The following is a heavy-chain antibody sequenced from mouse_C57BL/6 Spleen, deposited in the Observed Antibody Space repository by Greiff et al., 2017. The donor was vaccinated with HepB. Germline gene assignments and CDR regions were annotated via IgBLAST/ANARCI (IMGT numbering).Heavy chain of an antibody. CDR1: GYTFTSYW. J-gene: IGHJ1*03. Sequence: VQLQQSGAELVKPGASVKMSCKASGYTFTSYWITWVKQRPGQGLEWIGDIYPGSGSTNYNEKFKSKATLTVDTSSSTAYMQLSSLTSEDSAVYYCARRRGIYYDYDEGYFDVWGTGTTVTVSS. V-gene: IGHV1-55*01. CDR3: ARRRGIYYDYDEGYFDV. CDR2: IYPGSGST. D-gene: IGHD2-4*01.